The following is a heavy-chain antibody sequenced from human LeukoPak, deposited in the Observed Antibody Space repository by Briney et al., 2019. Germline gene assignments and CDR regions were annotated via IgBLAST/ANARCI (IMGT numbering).Heavy chain of an antibody. J-gene: IGHJ4*02. D-gene: IGHD4-23*01. CDR3: AKVAHTGTVVITDFDY. CDR2: ISGSGGGT. CDR1: GFTFSSYA. Sequence: GGSLRLSCAASGFTFSSYAMSWVRQAPGKGLEWVPAISGSGGGTYYADSVKGRFAISRDNSNNTLYLQMNSLRAEDTAVYYCAKVAHTGTVVITDFDYWGQGTLVTVSS. V-gene: IGHV3-23*01.